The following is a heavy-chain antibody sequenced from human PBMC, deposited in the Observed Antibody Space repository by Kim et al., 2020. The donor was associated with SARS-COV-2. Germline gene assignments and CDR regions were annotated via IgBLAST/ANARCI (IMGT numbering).Heavy chain of an antibody. CDR3: ARLGGGYNSGQDY. J-gene: IGHJ4*02. CDR1: GGSISSYY. Sequence: SETLSLTCTVSGGSISSYYWSWIRQPPGKGLEWIGYIYYSGSTNYNPSLKSRVTISVDTSKNQFSLKLSSVTAADTAVYHCARLGGGYNSGQDYWGQGTLVTVSS. CDR2: IYYSGST. D-gene: IGHD5-12*01. V-gene: IGHV4-59*08.